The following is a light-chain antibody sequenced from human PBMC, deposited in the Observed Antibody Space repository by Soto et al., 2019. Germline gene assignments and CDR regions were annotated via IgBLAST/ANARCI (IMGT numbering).Light chain of an antibody. J-gene: IGKJ4*01. V-gene: IGKV3-11*01. CDR3: QQRSNWPST. CDR1: QSVSSY. Sequence: EIVLTQSTATLSLSPGERATLSCRASQSVSSYLAWYQQKPGQAPRLLIYDASSSATGIPARFSGSGSGTDFTLTITSLEPEDFAVYYCQQRSNWPSTCGGGTKVEI. CDR2: DAS.